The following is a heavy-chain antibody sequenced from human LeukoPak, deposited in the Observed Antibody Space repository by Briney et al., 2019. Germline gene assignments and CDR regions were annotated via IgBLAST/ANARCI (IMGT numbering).Heavy chain of an antibody. Sequence: GGSLRLSCAASGFTFSSYSMNWVRQAPGKGLKWVSTITTGGSNTYYADSVKGRFTVSRDDSKNTLYLQMNSLRAEDTAVYYCAKDGGLWVSAHWGDSWGRGTLVTVSS. CDR3: AKDGGLWVSAHWGDS. D-gene: IGHD7-27*01. CDR1: GFTFSSYS. J-gene: IGHJ4*02. CDR2: ITTGGSNT. V-gene: IGHV3-23*01.